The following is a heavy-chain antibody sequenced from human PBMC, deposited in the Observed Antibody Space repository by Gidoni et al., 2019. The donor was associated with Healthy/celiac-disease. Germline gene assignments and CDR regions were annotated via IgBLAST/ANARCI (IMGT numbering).Heavy chain of an antibody. CDR2: IYYSGST. CDR1: GGSISSSSYY. J-gene: IGHJ4*02. V-gene: IGHV4-39*01. D-gene: IGHD2-2*01. Sequence: QLQLQESGPGLVKPSETLSLTCPVSGGSISSSSYYWGWIRQTPGKGLEWIGSIYYSGSTYYNPSLKSRVTISVDTSKNQFSLKLSSVTAADTAVYYCARHKDIVVSDYWGQGTLVTVSS. CDR3: ARHKDIVVSDY.